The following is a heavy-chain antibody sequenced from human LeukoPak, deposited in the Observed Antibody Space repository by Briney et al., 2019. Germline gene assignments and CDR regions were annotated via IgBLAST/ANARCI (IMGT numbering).Heavy chain of an antibody. CDR3: ARMDNWFDP. CDR1: GFTFSNYW. Sequence: PGGSLRLSCAASGFTFSNYWMHWVRQAPGKGLEYVSAISSNGGSTYYANSVKGRFTISRDNSKNTLYLQMGSLRAEDMAVYYCARMDNWFDPWGQGTLVTVSS. CDR2: ISSNGGST. J-gene: IGHJ5*02. V-gene: IGHV3-64*01. D-gene: IGHD5-24*01.